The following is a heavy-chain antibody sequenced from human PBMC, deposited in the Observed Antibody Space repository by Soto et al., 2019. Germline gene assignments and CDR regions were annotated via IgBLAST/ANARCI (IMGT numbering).Heavy chain of an antibody. J-gene: IGHJ4*02. CDR1: GFTFSSYA. D-gene: IGHD3-10*01. V-gene: IGHV3-23*01. CDR2: ISGSGGST. Sequence: GGSLRLSCAASGFTFSSYAMSWVRQAPGKGLEWVSAISGSGGSTYYADSVKGRFTISRDNSKNTLYLQMNSLRAEDTAVYYCAKDVARGQLVQYGSGSYPSAEKEKDYWGQGTLVTVSS. CDR3: AKDVARGQLVQYGSGSYPSAEKEKDY.